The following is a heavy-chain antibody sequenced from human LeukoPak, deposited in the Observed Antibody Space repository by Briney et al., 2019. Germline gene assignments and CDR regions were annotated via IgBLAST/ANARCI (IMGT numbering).Heavy chain of an antibody. CDR2: ISGSGGST. CDR1: GFTFSSYA. Sequence: GGSLRLSCAASGFTFSSYAMSWVRQAPGKGLEWVSAISGSGGSTYYADSVKGRFTISRDNSKNTLYLQVNSLRAEDTAVYYCVYYYDSSGYYSDYWGQGTLVTVSS. V-gene: IGHV3-23*01. J-gene: IGHJ4*02. D-gene: IGHD3-22*01. CDR3: VYYYDSSGYYSDY.